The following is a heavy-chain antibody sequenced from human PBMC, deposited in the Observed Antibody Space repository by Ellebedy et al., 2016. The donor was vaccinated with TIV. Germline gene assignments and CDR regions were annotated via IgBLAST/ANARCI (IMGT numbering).Heavy chain of an antibody. Sequence: GGSLRLXXVGSGLRFSIYCMSWVRQAPGKGLDWVAYITNSGSVISYADSVKGRFTISRDNAKNSLYLQMNSLRAEDTAVYFCARDEVVIGENSYYYGMDVWGQGTTVTVSS. CDR1: GLRFSIYC. CDR3: ARDEVVIGENSYYYGMDV. J-gene: IGHJ6*02. D-gene: IGHD2-21*01. V-gene: IGHV3-48*01. CDR2: ITNSGSVI.